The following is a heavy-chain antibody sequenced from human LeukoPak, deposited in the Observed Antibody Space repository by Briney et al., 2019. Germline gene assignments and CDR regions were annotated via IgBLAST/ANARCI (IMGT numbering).Heavy chain of an antibody. CDR3: AKSRSAMVRGVIEY. CDR1: GFTFSNYA. J-gene: IGHJ4*02. CDR2: ISPSGSA. D-gene: IGHD3-10*01. Sequence: SGGSLRLSCAASGFTFSNYAMSWVRQAPGKGLEWVSVISPSGSAYNADPVKGRFTISRDNSKDTVCLQMDSLRAEDTATYYCAKSRSAMVRGVIEYWGQGTLVTVSS. V-gene: IGHV3-23*01.